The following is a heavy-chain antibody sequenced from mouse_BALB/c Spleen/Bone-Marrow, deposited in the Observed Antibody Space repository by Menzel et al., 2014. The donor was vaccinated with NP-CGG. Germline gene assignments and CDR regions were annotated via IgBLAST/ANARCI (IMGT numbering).Heavy chain of an antibody. CDR2: ISTYYGDA. D-gene: IGHD3-2*01. J-gene: IGHJ4*01. CDR3: ARRADSSGYVDAMDY. Sequence: VQLQQSGAELVRPGVSVKISCEGSGYTFTDYAMHWVKQSHAKSLEWIGVISTYYGDASYNQKFKGKATMTVDKSSSTAYMELARLTSEDSAIYYCARRADSSGYVDAMDYWGQGTSVTVSS. V-gene: IGHV1S137*01. CDR1: GYTFTDYA.